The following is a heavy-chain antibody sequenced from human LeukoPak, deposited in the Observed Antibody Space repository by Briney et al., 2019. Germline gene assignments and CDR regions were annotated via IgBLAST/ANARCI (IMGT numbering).Heavy chain of an antibody. CDR1: GYTFTGYY. J-gene: IGHJ3*02. V-gene: IGHV1-2*06. CDR3: ARDPVYYDSSGYNDAFDI. D-gene: IGHD3-22*01. Sequence: ASVNVSCKASGYTFTGYYMHWVRQAPGQGLEWMGRINPNSGGTNYAQKFQGRVTMTRDTSISTAHVELSRLRSDDTAVYYCARDPVYYDSSGYNDAFDIWGQGTMVTVSS. CDR2: INPNSGGT.